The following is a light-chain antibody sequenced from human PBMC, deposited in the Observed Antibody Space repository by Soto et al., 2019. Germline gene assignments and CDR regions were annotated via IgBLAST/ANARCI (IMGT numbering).Light chain of an antibody. CDR1: SSNIGNNY. V-gene: IGLV1-51*02. CDR3: GSWDSSLSAVV. Sequence: QSVLTQPPSVSAAPGQTVTISCSGSSSNIGNNYVSWYQQLPGTAPKLLIYENNKRPSGIPDRFSGSKSGTSAPLGITGRQTGDEADYYCGSWDSSLSAVVFGVGTKLTVL. CDR2: ENN. J-gene: IGLJ2*01.